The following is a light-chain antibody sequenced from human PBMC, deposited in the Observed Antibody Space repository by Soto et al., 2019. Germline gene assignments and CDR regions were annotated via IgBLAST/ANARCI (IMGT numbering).Light chain of an antibody. CDR1: SSDVGTYNY. CDR3: QSYDLSLRNYV. J-gene: IGLJ1*01. CDR2: DVS. Sequence: QSALTQPRSVSGPPGQSVSISCSGTSSDVGTYNYVSWYQQHPGKAPKLMIYDVSKRPSGVPDRFSGSKSGNTASLTISGLQAEDEADYYCQSYDLSLRNYVFGSGTKLTVL. V-gene: IGLV2-11*01.